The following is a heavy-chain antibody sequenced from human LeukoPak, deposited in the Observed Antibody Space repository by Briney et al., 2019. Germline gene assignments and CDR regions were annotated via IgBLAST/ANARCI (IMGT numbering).Heavy chain of an antibody. J-gene: IGHJ6*03. CDR1: GGSISSYY. CDR2: IYYSGST. V-gene: IGHV4-59*01. Sequence: SETLSLTCTVSGGSISSYYWSWIRQPPGQGLEWIGYIYYSGSTNYNPSLKSRVTISVDTSKNQFSLKLSSVTAADTAVYYCARAGGSRDFWSGYYSGYYYYMDVWGKGTTVTVSS. CDR3: ARAGGSRDFWSGYYSGYYYYMDV. D-gene: IGHD3-3*01.